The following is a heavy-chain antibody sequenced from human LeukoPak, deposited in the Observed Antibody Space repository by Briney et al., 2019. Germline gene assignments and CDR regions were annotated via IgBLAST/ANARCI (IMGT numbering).Heavy chain of an antibody. V-gene: IGHV4-4*07. Sequence: SETLSLTCTVSGGSISGYYWSWIRQPAGKGLEWIGRIYSSGSTNYNPSLKSRVTMSVDTSKNQFSLNLNSVTAADTAVYYCAREPSTVSWVDPWGQGTLVTVSS. CDR2: IYSSGST. J-gene: IGHJ5*02. D-gene: IGHD2-8*02. CDR1: GGSISGYY. CDR3: AREPSTVSWVDP.